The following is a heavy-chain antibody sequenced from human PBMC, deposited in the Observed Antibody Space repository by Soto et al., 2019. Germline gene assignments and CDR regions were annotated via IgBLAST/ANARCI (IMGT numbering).Heavy chain of an antibody. CDR3: AREDCSAGDCYWVY. V-gene: IGHV4-30-4*01. CDR2: IYYSGST. Sequence: PSETLSLTCTVSGGSISSGDYYWSWIRQPPGKGLEWIGYIYYSGSTYYNPSLKSRLTISVDTSKNQFSLKLSSVTAADTAVYYCAREDCSAGDCYWVYWGQGTLVTVSS. D-gene: IGHD2-15*01. CDR1: GGSISSGDYY. J-gene: IGHJ4*02.